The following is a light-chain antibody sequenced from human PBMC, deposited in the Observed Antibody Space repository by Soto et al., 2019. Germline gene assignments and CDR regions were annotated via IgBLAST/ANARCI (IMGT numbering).Light chain of an antibody. J-gene: IGKJ1*01. Sequence: DIQMTQSPATLSASVGDRVTITCRASQSISSWLAWYQQKPGKAPKLLIYKASNLQSGVPSRFSGSGSGTEFTLTISSLQPDDFATYYCQHYNSYSWTFGQGTKVEIK. V-gene: IGKV1-5*03. CDR3: QHYNSYSWT. CDR2: KAS. CDR1: QSISSW.